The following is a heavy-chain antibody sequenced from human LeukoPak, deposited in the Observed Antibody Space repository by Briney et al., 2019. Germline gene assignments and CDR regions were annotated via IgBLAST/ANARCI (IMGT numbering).Heavy chain of an antibody. CDR2: ISGSGGTT. CDR3: AKDRMDG. J-gene: IGHJ6*02. Sequence: GRSLRLSCAASGFTFSSYAMSWVRHAPGKGLEWVSAISGSGGTTYYADSVKGRFTISRDNSKHTLYLQMNSLRAEDTAVYYGAKDRMDGWGQGTTVTVS. V-gene: IGHV3-23*01. CDR1: GFTFSSYA.